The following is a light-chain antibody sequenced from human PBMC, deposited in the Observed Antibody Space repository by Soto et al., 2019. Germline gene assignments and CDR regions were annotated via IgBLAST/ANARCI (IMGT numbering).Light chain of an antibody. V-gene: IGLV2-14*01. J-gene: IGLJ2*01. CDR3: TSYRSPLTLV. CDR1: SSVIGAYNS. CDR2: DVS. Sequence: QSALAQPASVSGSPGQSITISCTGTSSVIGAYNSVSWYQQHPGKAPKLLIFDVSYRPSGVSNRFSGSNSDNTASLTISGLQAEDEADYYCTSYRSPLTLVFGGGTKVTVL.